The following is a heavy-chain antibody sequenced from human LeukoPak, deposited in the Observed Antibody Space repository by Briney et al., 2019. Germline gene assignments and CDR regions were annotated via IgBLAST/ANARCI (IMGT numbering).Heavy chain of an antibody. Sequence: PGGSLRLSCAASGFTFSSYAMHWVRQAPGKGLEWVAIISYDGSNKYYADSVKGRFTISRGNSKNTLYLQMNSLRAEDTAVYYCARVESDIVVVVAATDSPFDYWGQGTLVTVSS. CDR2: ISYDGSNK. J-gene: IGHJ4*02. CDR3: ARVESDIVVVVAATDSPFDY. D-gene: IGHD2-15*01. V-gene: IGHV3-30-3*01. CDR1: GFTFSSYA.